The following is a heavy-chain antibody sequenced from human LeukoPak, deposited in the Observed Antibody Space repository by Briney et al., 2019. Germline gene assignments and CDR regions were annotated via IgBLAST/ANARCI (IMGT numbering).Heavy chain of an antibody. Sequence: ASVKVSCKASGYSFTNYAMNWVRQAPGQGLEWVGWINTNTGNPAYAQGFTGRFVFSLDTSVSTAYLQISSLKAEDTAVYYCARTQNYDILTDPDAFDTWGQGTMVTVSS. CDR2: INTNTGNP. CDR1: GYSFTNYA. V-gene: IGHV7-4-1*02. J-gene: IGHJ3*02. CDR3: ARTQNYDILTDPDAFDT. D-gene: IGHD3-9*01.